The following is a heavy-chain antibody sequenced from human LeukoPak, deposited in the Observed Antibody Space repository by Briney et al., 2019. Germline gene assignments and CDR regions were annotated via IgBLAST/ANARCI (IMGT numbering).Heavy chain of an antibody. J-gene: IGHJ4*02. CDR1: GFTLSSSS. CDR3: ARQQWLDGAYYFDY. V-gene: IGHV3-21*01. CDR2: ISSSSSYI. D-gene: IGHD6-19*01. Sequence: GGSLRLSCAASGFTLSSSSMNWVRQAPGKGLEWVSSISSSSSYIYYADSLKGRFTISRDNAENSLYLQMDSLRAEDTAVYYCARQQWLDGAYYFDYWGEGTLVTVSS.